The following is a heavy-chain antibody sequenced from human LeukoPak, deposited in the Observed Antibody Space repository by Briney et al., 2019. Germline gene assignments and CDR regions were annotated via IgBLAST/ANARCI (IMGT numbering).Heavy chain of an antibody. D-gene: IGHD5-18*01. CDR2: IYYSGST. J-gene: IGHJ4*02. CDR1: GGSISSYY. V-gene: IGHV4-59*08. Sequence: SETLSLTCSVSGGSISSYYWSWIRQPPGKGLEWIGNIYYSGSTNYNPSLKSRVNISVDTSKNQFYLKLSSVTAADTAVYYCARWGYSYGDDYWGQGTLVTVSS. CDR3: ARWGYSYGDDY.